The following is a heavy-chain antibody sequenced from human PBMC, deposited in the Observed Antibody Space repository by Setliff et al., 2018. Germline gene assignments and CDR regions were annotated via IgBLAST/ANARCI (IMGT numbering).Heavy chain of an antibody. Sequence: GGSLRLSCTVYGFNFNKYWMYWARQAPGKGLEWVSRINGDATITNYADSVKGRFTISRDNARNALYLQMNSLRGEDTGVYFCAALDWGENFYNVDVWGKGTTVTV. CDR1: GFNFNKYW. D-gene: IGHD7-27*01. CDR3: AALDWGENFYNVDV. J-gene: IGHJ6*03. V-gene: IGHV3-74*01. CDR2: INGDATIT.